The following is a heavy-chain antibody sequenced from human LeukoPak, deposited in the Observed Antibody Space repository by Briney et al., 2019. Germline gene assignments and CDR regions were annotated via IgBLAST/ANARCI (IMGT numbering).Heavy chain of an antibody. CDR3: ARDGFVGAADY. Sequence: TGGSLRLSCAASEFIYSGYWMNWVRQATGKGLEWVANIKQDGSEKQYVDSVRGRFTISRDNAKNSLYLQMNSLRVEDTAVYYCARDGFVGAADYWGQGTLVTVSS. CDR2: IKQDGSEK. D-gene: IGHD6-13*01. J-gene: IGHJ4*02. CDR1: EFIYSGYW. V-gene: IGHV3-7*01.